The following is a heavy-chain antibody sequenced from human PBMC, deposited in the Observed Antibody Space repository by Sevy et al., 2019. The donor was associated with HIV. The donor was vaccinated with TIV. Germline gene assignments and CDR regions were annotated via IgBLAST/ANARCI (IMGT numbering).Heavy chain of an antibody. Sequence: GGSLRLSCAASGFTFSSYGMHWVRQAPGKGLEWVAVISYDGSNKYYADSVKGRFTISRDNSKKTLYLQMNSLRAEDTAVYYCAKAELREQWLVLSWGQGTLVTVSS. CDR2: ISYDGSNK. V-gene: IGHV3-30*18. J-gene: IGHJ5*02. D-gene: IGHD6-19*01. CDR1: GFTFSSYG. CDR3: AKAELREQWLVLS.